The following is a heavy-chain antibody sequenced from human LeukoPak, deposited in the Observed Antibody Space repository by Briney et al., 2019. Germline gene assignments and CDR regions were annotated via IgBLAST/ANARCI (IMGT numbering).Heavy chain of an antibody. V-gene: IGHV3-30*18. J-gene: IGHJ4*02. CDR3: AKDPPSDDYVWGSYRFPDY. Sequence: GGSLRLSCAASGFTFSSYGMHWVRQAPGKGLEWVAVISYDGSNKYYADSVKGRFTISRDNSKNTLCLQMNSLRAEDTAVYYCAKDPPSDDYVWGSYRFPDYWGQGTLVTVSS. D-gene: IGHD3-16*02. CDR1: GFTFSSYG. CDR2: ISYDGSNK.